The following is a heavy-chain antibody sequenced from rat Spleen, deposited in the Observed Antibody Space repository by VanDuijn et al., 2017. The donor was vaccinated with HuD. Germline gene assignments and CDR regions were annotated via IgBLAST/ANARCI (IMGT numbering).Heavy chain of an antibody. Sequence: GPGLEWMGGIWGDGSTDYNSPLKSRLNISRDTSKSQVFLKMNSLQTDDTATYYCARVILGAGDYFDYWGQGVMVTVSS. V-gene: IGHV2-30*01. J-gene: IGHJ2*01. CDR3: ARVILGAGDYFDY. D-gene: IGHD5-1*01. CDR2: IWGDGST.